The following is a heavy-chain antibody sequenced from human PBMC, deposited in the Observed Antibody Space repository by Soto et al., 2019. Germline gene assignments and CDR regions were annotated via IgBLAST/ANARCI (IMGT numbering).Heavy chain of an antibody. Sequence: GASVKVSCKASGYTFTNYGISWVRQAPGQGLEWMGWISAYNGNTNYAQKLQGRVTMTTDTSTSTAYMELRSLRSDDTAVYYCARDLRRITIFGVVINWFDPWGQGTLVTVSS. D-gene: IGHD3-3*01. CDR3: ARDLRRITIFGVVINWFDP. J-gene: IGHJ5*02. V-gene: IGHV1-18*01. CDR1: GYTFTNYG. CDR2: ISAYNGNT.